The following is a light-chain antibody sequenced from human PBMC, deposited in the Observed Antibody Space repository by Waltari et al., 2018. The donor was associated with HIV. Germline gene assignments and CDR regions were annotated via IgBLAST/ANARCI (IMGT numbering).Light chain of an antibody. J-gene: IGLJ2*01. V-gene: IGLV1-40*01. CDR3: QSYDSSLSGVI. CDR2: GNT. CDR1: TSNIGAGYD. Sequence: QSVLTQPPSVSGAPGQRVTISCTGNTSNIGAGYDVHWYQQLPGTAPKLLICGNTNRPSGVPDRFSGSTSGTSASLAITGLQADDEADFYCQSYDSSLSGVIFGGGTKLTVL.